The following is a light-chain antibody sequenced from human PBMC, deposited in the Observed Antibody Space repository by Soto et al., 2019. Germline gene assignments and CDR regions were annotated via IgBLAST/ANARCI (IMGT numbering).Light chain of an antibody. CDR3: QQYGSLSWT. CDR2: GAS. CDR1: QSVSSNY. V-gene: IGKV3-20*01. J-gene: IGKJ1*01. Sequence: DIVLTQSPGTLSLSPGERATLSCRASQSVSSNYLAWYQQKPGQAPRLLIHGASTRATGVPDRFSGSGSGTDFTLTISRLEPEDFAVYHCQQYGSLSWTFXXGXXXEIK.